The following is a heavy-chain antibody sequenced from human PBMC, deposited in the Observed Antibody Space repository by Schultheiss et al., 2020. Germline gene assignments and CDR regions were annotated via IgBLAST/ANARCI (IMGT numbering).Heavy chain of an antibody. D-gene: IGHD6-13*01. V-gene: IGHV3-23*01. J-gene: IGHJ5*02. CDR1: GFTFSSYA. Sequence: GGSLRLSCAASGFTFSSYAMSWVRQAPGKGLEWVSSITRGAEIAIYADSVKGRFTISRDNSKNTLYLQMNSLRVEDTAIYYCARGGGSSWWNNWFDPWGQGTLVNVYS. CDR2: ITRGAEIA. CDR3: ARGGGSSWWNNWFDP.